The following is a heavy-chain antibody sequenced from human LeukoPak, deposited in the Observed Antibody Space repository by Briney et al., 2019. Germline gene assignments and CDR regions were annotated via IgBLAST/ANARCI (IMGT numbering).Heavy chain of an antibody. V-gene: IGHV1-18*01. CDR1: GYTFTSSG. CDR3: ARLADYDSSGYLSY. D-gene: IGHD3-22*01. Sequence: ASVKVSCKASGYTFTSSGISWVRQAPGQGLEWMGWINTYNGNTNYAQKLQGRVTMTTDTPTSTAYMELRSLRSDDTAVYYCARLADYDSSGYLSYWGQGTLVTVSS. CDR2: INTYNGNT. J-gene: IGHJ4*02.